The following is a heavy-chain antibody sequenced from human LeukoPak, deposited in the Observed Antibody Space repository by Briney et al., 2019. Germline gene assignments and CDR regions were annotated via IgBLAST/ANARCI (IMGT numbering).Heavy chain of an antibody. V-gene: IGHV3-23*01. D-gene: IGHD6-6*01. CDR2: ISGSDGST. Sequence: PGGSLRLSCAASGFTFSSYAMSWVRQAPGKGLEWVSAISGSDGSTYYADSVKGRFTISRDNSKNTLYLQMNSLRAEDTAVYYCAKQGIAARLFDYWGQGTLVTVSS. J-gene: IGHJ4*02. CDR3: AKQGIAARLFDY. CDR1: GFTFSSYA.